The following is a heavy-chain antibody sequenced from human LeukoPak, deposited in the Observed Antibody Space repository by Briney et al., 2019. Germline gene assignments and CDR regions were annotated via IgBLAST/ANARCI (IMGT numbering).Heavy chain of an antibody. CDR3: ARPVDYSGSGSPTEDY. V-gene: IGHV1-2*02. D-gene: IGHD3-10*01. CDR1: GYTVTCYY. J-gene: IGHJ4*02. CDR2: INPNSSGT. Sequence: ASVKVSCKASGYTVTCYYMHWVRQAPGQGLEWMGWINPNSSGTNYAQKFHGRGTMTRDTSISTASMELSRLRSDDTAVYYCARPVDYSGSGSPTEDYWGQGTLVTVSS.